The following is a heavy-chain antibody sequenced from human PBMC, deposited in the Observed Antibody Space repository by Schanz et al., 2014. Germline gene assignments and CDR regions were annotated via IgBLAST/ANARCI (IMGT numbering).Heavy chain of an antibody. Sequence: EAQLLESGGGLIQPGGSLRLSCAVSGFTVNTNYMSWVRQAPGKGLEWVSAINGNGGITYYADSVKGRFTISRDNSMNTLHLQMDGLRVEDTAVYYCARDAVALVPEYFMDVWGKGTPVTVSS. V-gene: IGHV3-53*01. CDR2: INGNGGIT. J-gene: IGHJ6*03. CDR1: GFTVNTNY. CDR3: ARDAVALVPEYFMDV. D-gene: IGHD2-15*01.